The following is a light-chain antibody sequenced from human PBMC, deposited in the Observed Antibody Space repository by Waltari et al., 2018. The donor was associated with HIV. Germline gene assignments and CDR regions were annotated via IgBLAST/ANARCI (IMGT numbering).Light chain of an antibody. J-gene: IGLJ1*01. V-gene: IGLV3-21*02. CDR3: QVWDSSRGLSFV. CDR1: NIESKR. Sequence: SYVLIQPPSVSVAPGQTATITCGGNNIESKRVHWHQQKPGQAPVLVVSDDHDRPSGIPERVSGSNSGNTATLTISRVEAGDEADYYCQVWDSSRGLSFVFGSGTKVTVL. CDR2: DDH.